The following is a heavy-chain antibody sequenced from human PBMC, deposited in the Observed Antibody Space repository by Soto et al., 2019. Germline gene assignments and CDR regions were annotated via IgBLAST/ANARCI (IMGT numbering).Heavy chain of an antibody. J-gene: IGHJ4*02. CDR2: IWYDGSNK. D-gene: IGHD1-26*01. CDR3: ARELPGYYFDY. CDR1: GFTFSSYG. Sequence: QVQLVESGGGVVQPGRSLRLSCAASGFTFSSYGMHWVRQAPGKGLEWVAVIWYDGSNKYYADSVKGRFTISRDNSKNTLYLQMNSLRAEYTAVYYCARELPGYYFDYWGQGTLVTVSS. V-gene: IGHV3-33*01.